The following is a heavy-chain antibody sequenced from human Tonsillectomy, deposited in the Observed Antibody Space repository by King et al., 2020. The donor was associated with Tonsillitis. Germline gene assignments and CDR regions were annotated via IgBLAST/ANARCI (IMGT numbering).Heavy chain of an antibody. CDR2: INPGGGST. D-gene: IGHD2-21*02. CDR3: ARGGVTATLYYCCGMDV. V-gene: IGHV1-46*01. J-gene: IGHJ6*02. CDR1: GYNFTSNY. Sequence: QLVQSGAEVKRPGASVKVSCKASGYNFTSNYVHWVRQAPGQGLEWMGIINPGGGSTNYAQKFQGRVTLTRDTSTSTVYMELSGLRPEDTAVYYCARGGVTATLYYCCGMDVWGQGTTVTVSS.